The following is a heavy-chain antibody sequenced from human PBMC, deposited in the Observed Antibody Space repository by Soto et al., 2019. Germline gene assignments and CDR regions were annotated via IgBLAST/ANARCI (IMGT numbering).Heavy chain of an antibody. CDR2: IIPIFGTA. J-gene: IGHJ6*02. D-gene: IGHD6-19*01. CDR1: GDTFSSYA. CDR3: VRGLGEWLVRYYYYYGMDV. V-gene: IGHV1-69*12. Sequence: QVQLVQSGAEVKKPGSSVKVSCKASGDTFSSYAISWVRQAPGQGLEWMGGIIPIFGTANYAQKFQGRVTITADESTSTAYMELSSLRSEDTAVYYCVRGLGEWLVRYYYYYGMDVWGQGTTVTVSS.